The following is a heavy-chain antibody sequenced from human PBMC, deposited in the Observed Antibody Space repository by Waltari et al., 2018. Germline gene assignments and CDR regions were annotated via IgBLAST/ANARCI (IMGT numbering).Heavy chain of an antibody. CDR3: ARDLSAAAGFDY. J-gene: IGHJ4*02. CDR2: IYTSGST. D-gene: IGHD6-13*01. Sequence: QVQLQESGPGLVKPSQTLSLTCTVSGGSLSSGSYYWSWIRQPAGKGLELIGRIYTSGSTNYNPSLKSLVTISVDTSKNQFSLKLSSVTAADTAVYYCARDLSAAAGFDYWGQGTLVTVSS. V-gene: IGHV4-61*02. CDR1: GGSLSSGSYY.